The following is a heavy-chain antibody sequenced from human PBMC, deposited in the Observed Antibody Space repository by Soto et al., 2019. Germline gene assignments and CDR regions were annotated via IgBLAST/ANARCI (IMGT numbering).Heavy chain of an antibody. CDR3: ARGELLFDY. V-gene: IGHV3-21*01. J-gene: IGHJ4*02. CDR1: GFTFSSYS. Sequence: EVQLVESGGGLVKPGGSLRVSCVASGFTFSSYSMNWVRQAPGKGLEWVSSISSLSSYIYYADSVKGRFTISRDNAKNSLYLQMNSLRAEDTAIYYCARGELLFDYWGQGTLVTVSS. D-gene: IGHD1-26*01. CDR2: ISSLSSYI.